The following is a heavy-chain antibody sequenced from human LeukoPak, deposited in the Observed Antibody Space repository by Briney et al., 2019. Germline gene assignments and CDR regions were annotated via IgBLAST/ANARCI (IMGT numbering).Heavy chain of an antibody. Sequence: GGSLRLSCTASGFIFSNYGLHWVRQAPGKGLEWVAVIWFDGSSKYYAESVKGRFTISRDNSKNTLFLQMNSLRAEDTAVYYCAKDSSAYSGSYFDYWGQGTLVTVSS. D-gene: IGHD1-26*01. CDR2: IWFDGSSK. J-gene: IGHJ4*02. CDR1: GFIFSNYG. CDR3: AKDSSAYSGSYFDY. V-gene: IGHV3-33*06.